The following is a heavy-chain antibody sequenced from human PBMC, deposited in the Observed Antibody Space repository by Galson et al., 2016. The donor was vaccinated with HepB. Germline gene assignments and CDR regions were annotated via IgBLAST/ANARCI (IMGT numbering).Heavy chain of an antibody. CDR3: AKVPYYNYWYLDL. CDR2: LSGSGGST. J-gene: IGHJ2*01. Sequence: SLRLSCAASGFTFSNYAMTWVRQAPGKGLEWVSALSGSGGSTYYADSVKGRFTISRDNSKNTLSLQMNSLRAEDTAIYYCAKVPYYNYWYLDLWGRGTLVTVSS. V-gene: IGHV3-23*01. D-gene: IGHD3-22*01. CDR1: GFTFSNYA.